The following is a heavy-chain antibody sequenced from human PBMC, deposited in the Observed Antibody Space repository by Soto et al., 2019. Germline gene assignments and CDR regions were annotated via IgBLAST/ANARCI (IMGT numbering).Heavy chain of an antibody. CDR2: ISPYNDYT. CDR1: GYTFISYG. D-gene: IGHD3-16*01. V-gene: IGHV1-18*01. CDR3: AGGGYYDNSWGKLSHYGLDV. J-gene: IGHJ6*02. Sequence: QVQLAQSANEVKKPGASVRVSCKAAGYTFISYGIAWVRQAPGQGLEWMGWISPYNDYTVYAQKFQGRVSMTADTSTRTVYMNLRGLKSGDTAVYYCAGGGYYDNSWGKLSHYGLDVWGQGTSVSVSS.